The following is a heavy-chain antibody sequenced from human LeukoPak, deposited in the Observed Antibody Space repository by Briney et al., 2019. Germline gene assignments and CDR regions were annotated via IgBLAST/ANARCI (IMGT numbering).Heavy chain of an antibody. J-gene: IGHJ4*02. Sequence: GGSLRLSCAASGFTFSTYAIHWVRQAPGKGLEWVSVISGSGGSTYYADSVKGRFTISRDNSKNTLYLQMNSLRAEDTALYYCAKAGSGWSFDYWGQGTLVTVSS. V-gene: IGHV3-23*01. CDR2: ISGSGGST. CDR3: AKAGSGWSFDY. D-gene: IGHD6-19*01. CDR1: GFTFSTYA.